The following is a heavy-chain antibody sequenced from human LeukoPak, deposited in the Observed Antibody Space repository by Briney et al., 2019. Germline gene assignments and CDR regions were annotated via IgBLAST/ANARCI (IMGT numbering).Heavy chain of an antibody. J-gene: IGHJ4*02. CDR1: GGSFSGYY. D-gene: IGHD1-26*01. CDR2: INHSGST. Sequence: SETLSLTCAVYGGSFSGYYWSWIRQPPGKGLEWIGEINHSGSTNYNPSLKSRVTISVDTSKNQFSLKLSSVTAAGTAVYYCARGREYFDYWGQGTLVTVSS. CDR3: ARGREYFDY. V-gene: IGHV4-34*01.